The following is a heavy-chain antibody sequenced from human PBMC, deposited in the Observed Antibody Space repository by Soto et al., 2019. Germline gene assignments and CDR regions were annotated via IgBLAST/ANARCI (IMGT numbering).Heavy chain of an antibody. D-gene: IGHD6-13*01. CDR1: GFTFSSYA. V-gene: IGHV3-23*01. CDR2: IRGSGGST. J-gene: IGHJ5*02. Sequence: GGSLRLFCAASGFTFSSYAMSWVRQAPGKGLEWASAIRGSGGSTYYADSVQGRFTISRDNSKNTLYLQMNSLRAEDTAEYYCAKRVVAAAGTGFEPWGQGTLVKVYS. CDR3: AKRVVAAAGTGFEP.